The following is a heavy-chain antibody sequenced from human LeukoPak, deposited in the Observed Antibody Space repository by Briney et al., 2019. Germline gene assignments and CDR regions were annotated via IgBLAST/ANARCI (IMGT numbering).Heavy chain of an antibody. D-gene: IGHD6-13*01. CDR1: GYTFTSYG. CDR3: ARDSSSPDAFDI. CDR2: ISAYNGNT. V-gene: IGHV1-18*01. Sequence: ASVKVSCKASGYTFTSYGISWVRQAPGQGLEWMGWISAYNGNTNYAQKLQGRVTMSTDTSTSTAYMELRSLRSDDTAVYYCARDSSSPDAFDIWGQGTMVTVSS. J-gene: IGHJ3*02.